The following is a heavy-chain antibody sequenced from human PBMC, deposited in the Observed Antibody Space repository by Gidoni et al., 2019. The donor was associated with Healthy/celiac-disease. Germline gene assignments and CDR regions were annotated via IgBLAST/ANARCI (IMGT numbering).Heavy chain of an antibody. J-gene: IGHJ2*01. V-gene: IGHV3-7*01. Sequence: EVQLVESGGGLVQPGGSLRLACAASGFTFSSYWMSWVRQAPGKGLEWVANIKQDGSEKYYVDSVKGRFTISRDNAKNSLYLQMNSLRAEDTAVYYCARGSEDWYVDLWGRGTLVTVSS. CDR2: IKQDGSEK. CDR1: GFTFSSYW. CDR3: ARGSEDWYVDL.